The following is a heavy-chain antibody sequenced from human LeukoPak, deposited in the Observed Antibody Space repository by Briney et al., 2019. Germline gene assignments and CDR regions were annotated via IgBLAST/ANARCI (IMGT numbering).Heavy chain of an antibody. CDR3: AKESAEAGYFDY. CDR2: ISKSGDFT. Sequence: GGSLRLSCAASGFTFSSSAMSWVRQAPRKWLEWVSVISKSGDFTYYADSVKGRFTISRDSSKNTLNLQMNSLRAEDTAVYYCAKESAEAGYFDYWGLGTLVTVSS. J-gene: IGHJ4*01. D-gene: IGHD6-13*01. CDR1: GFTFSSSA. V-gene: IGHV3-23*01.